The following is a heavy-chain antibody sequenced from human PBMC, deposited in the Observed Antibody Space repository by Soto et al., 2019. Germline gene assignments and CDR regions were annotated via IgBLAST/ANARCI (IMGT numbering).Heavy chain of an antibody. Sequence: WGSLRLSCAASGFTLGSYWMSWVRQAPGKGLEWLATIKRDSSEKKYVDSVKGRFTVSRDNAKSSLYLHMDSLGVDDTAVYYCSSDSGYGSGSSVNRYFDSWGHGXLVTVSS. CDR1: GFTLGSYW. V-gene: IGHV3-7*01. D-gene: IGHD3-10*01. J-gene: IGHJ4*01. CDR3: SSDSGYGSGSSVNRYFDS. CDR2: IKRDSSEK.